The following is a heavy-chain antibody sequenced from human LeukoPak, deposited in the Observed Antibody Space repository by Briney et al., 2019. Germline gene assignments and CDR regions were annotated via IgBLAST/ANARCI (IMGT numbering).Heavy chain of an antibody. V-gene: IGHV3-15*01. J-gene: IGHJ3*02. CDR1: GFTFGDHA. CDR2: IKSKTDGGTT. Sequence: KPGRSLRLSCTASGFTFGDHAMSWVRQAPGKGLEWVGRIKSKTDGGTTDYAAPVKGRFTISRDDSKNTLYLQMNSLKTEDTAVYYCTTPEGYSSSWYSAFDIWGQGTMVTVSS. D-gene: IGHD6-13*01. CDR3: TTPEGYSSSWYSAFDI.